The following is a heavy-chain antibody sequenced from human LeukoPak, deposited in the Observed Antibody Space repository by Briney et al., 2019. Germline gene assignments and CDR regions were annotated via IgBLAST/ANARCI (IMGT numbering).Heavy chain of an antibody. V-gene: IGHV1-3*03. CDR2: INPANGYT. CDR1: GYTFTNYA. D-gene: IGHD5-24*01. CDR3: AIRDGHTDH. J-gene: IGHJ4*02. Sequence: ASVKVSCKTSGYTFTNYAMHWVRQAPGQTIQWLAWINPANGYTRYSQHFQDRVTVSSDTSADTAYMELSSLRSEDKAIYYCAIRDGHTDHWGQGTLVTVSS.